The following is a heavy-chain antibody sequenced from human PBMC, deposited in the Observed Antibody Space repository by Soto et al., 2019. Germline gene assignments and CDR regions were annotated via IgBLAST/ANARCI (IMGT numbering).Heavy chain of an antibody. CDR1: GGTFSSYA. V-gene: IGHV1-69*06. CDR2: IIPIFGTA. Sequence: SVKVSCKASGGTFSSYAISWVRQAPGQGLEWMGGIIPIFGTANYAQKFQGRVTITADKSTSTAYMELSSLRSEDTAVYYCARENVDTAMEYYYYYGMDVWGQGTTVTVSS. CDR3: ARENVDTAMEYYYYYGMDV. D-gene: IGHD5-18*01. J-gene: IGHJ6*02.